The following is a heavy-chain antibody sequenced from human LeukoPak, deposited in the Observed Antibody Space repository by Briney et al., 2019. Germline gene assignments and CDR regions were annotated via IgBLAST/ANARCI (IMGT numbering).Heavy chain of an antibody. D-gene: IGHD6-19*01. CDR1: GYSISSGYY. V-gene: IGHV4-38-2*01. Sequence: SETLSLTCAVSGYSISSGYYWGWIRQPPGKGPEWIATISHSGSTNYNPSLKSRVTISVDTSKNQFSLKLSSMTAADTAVYYCARLGIGWPFDYWGQGTLVTVSS. CDR3: ARLGIGWPFDY. J-gene: IGHJ4*02. CDR2: ISHSGST.